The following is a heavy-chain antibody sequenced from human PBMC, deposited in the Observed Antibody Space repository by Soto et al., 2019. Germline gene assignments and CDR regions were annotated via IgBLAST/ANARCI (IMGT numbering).Heavy chain of an antibody. Sequence: SETLSLTCAISGDSVSSNRAAWNWIRQSPSRGLEWLGRTYYRSKWYNDYAGSVKSRITINPDTSKNQFSLQLNSLTPEDTAVYYCARGAFREFGTFDIWGQGTVVTVSS. J-gene: IGHJ3*02. CDR1: GDSVSSNRAA. CDR3: ARGAFREFGTFDI. V-gene: IGHV6-1*01. D-gene: IGHD3-3*01. CDR2: TYYRSKWYN.